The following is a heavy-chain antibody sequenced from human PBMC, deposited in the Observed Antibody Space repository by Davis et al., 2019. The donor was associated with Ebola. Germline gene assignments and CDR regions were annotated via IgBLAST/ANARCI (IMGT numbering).Heavy chain of an antibody. Sequence: GESLKISCAASGFTFSSYSMNWVRQAPGKGLEWVSSISSSSSYIYYADSVKGRFTISRDNAKNSLYLQMNSLRAEDTAVYYCARDLIRFLGYYYGMDVWGQGTTVTVSS. CDR3: ARDLIRFLGYYYGMDV. J-gene: IGHJ6*02. CDR2: ISSSSSYI. CDR1: GFTFSSYS. D-gene: IGHD3-3*01. V-gene: IGHV3-21*01.